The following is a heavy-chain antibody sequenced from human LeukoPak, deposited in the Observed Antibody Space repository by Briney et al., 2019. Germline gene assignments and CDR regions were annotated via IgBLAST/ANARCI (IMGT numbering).Heavy chain of an antibody. CDR3: ARADREWELPYFDY. Sequence: GGSLRLSCAASGFTFSDYYMSWIRQAPGKGLEWVSYISSSGSTIYYADSVKGRFTISRDNAKNSLYLQMNSLRAEDTAVYYCARADREWELPYFDYWGQGTLVTVSS. J-gene: IGHJ4*02. CDR1: GFTFSDYY. D-gene: IGHD1-26*01. CDR2: ISSSGSTI. V-gene: IGHV3-11*01.